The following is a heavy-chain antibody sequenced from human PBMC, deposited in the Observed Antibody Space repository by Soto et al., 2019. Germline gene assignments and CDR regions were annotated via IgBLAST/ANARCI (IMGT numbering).Heavy chain of an antibody. V-gene: IGHV6-1*01. Sequence: PXQTLSVTCVDSVDTVSSNSVAWNWVRHSPSRGREWLGRTYYRSRWYSDYAVSVRSRIDINADTSKNQVSLQPNSVTPEDTAVYYCARSEEDSDYYYYGMDVWGQGTTVTVSS. CDR2: TYYRSRWYS. CDR3: ARSEEDSDYYYYGMDV. D-gene: IGHD2-15*01. J-gene: IGHJ6*02. CDR1: VDTVSSNSVA.